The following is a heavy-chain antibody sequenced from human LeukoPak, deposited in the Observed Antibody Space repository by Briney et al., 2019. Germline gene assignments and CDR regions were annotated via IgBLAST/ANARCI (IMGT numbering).Heavy chain of an antibody. D-gene: IGHD6-13*01. Sequence: GGTLRLSCAASGFTFSSYGMHWVRQAPGKGLEWVAVISYDGSNKYYADSVKGRFTISRDNSKNTLYLQMNSLRAEDTAVYYCAKELADYYYYYYMDVWGKGTTVTVSS. CDR3: AKELADYYYYYYMDV. V-gene: IGHV3-30*18. CDR2: ISYDGSNK. J-gene: IGHJ6*03. CDR1: GFTFSSYG.